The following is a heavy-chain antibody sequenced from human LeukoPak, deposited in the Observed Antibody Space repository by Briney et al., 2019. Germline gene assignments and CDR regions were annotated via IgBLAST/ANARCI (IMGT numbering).Heavy chain of an antibody. Sequence: SEALSLTCTVSGGSISSSSHYWGWIRQPPGKGLEWIGIIYYRGSTYYNPSLKSRVTILVDTSKNQFSLSLRSVTAADTAVYYCARREMESDSFHIWGQGTMVTVSS. CDR3: ARREMESDSFHI. V-gene: IGHV4-39*07. CDR1: GGSISSSSHY. CDR2: IYYRGST. D-gene: IGHD5-24*01. J-gene: IGHJ3*02.